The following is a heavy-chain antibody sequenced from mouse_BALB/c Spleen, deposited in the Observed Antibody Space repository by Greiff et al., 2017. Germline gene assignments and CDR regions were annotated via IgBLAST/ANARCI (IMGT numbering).Heavy chain of an antibody. CDR1: GFSLTSYG. J-gene: IGHJ4*01. CDR2: IWSGGST. V-gene: IGHV2-2*02. Sequence: VQLKESGPGLVQPSQSLSITCTVSGFSLTSYGVHWVRQSPGKGLEWLGVIWSGGSTDYNAAFISRLSISKDNSKSQVFFKMNSLQANDTAMYYCARDPSSTMITYYAMDYWGQGTSVTVSS. CDR3: ARDPSSTMITYYAMDY. D-gene: IGHD2-4*01.